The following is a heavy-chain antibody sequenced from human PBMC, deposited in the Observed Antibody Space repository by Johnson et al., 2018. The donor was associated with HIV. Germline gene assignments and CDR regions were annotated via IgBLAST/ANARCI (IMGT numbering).Heavy chain of an antibody. CDR1: GFTFNNAW. J-gene: IGHJ3*02. D-gene: IGHD5-18*01. CDR2: ISYDGSNK. CDR3: AREKRYSYGTEAFDI. Sequence: QVQLVESGGGWVKPGGSLRLSCAASGFTFNNAWMSWVRQAPGKGLEWVAVISYDGSNKYYADSVKGRFTISRDNSKNTLYLQMNSLRAEDTAVYYCAREKRYSYGTEAFDIWGQGTMVTVSS. V-gene: IGHV3-30-3*01.